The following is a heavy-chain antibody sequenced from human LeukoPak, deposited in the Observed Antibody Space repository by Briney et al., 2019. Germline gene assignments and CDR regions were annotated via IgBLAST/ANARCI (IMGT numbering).Heavy chain of an antibody. CDR3: AKEVRESAWFYFDY. CDR1: GFTFSNYA. V-gene: IGHV3-64D*09. J-gene: IGHJ4*02. CDR2: ISSSGGST. Sequence: GGSLRLSCSASGFTFSNYAMHWARQAPGKGLEYVSGISSSGGSTYYADSVKGRFTISRDNSKNTLFLQMSSLRAEDTAVYYCAKEVRESAWFYFDYWGQGTLATVSS. D-gene: IGHD3-10*01.